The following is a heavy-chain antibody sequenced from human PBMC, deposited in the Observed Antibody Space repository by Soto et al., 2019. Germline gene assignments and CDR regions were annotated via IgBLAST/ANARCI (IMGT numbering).Heavy chain of an antibody. Sequence: GSLRLSCAASGFTFSSYSMNWVRQAPGKGLEWVSYISSSSSTIYYADSVKGRFTISRDNAKNSLYLQMNSLRAEDTAVYYCARDGCSSTSCYAQYYYYMDVWGKGTTVTVSS. CDR2: ISSSSSTI. J-gene: IGHJ6*03. CDR3: ARDGCSSTSCYAQYYYYMDV. D-gene: IGHD2-2*01. CDR1: GFTFSSYS. V-gene: IGHV3-48*01.